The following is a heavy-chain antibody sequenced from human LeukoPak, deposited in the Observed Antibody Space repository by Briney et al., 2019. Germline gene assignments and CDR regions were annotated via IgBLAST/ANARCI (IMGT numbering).Heavy chain of an antibody. CDR1: GGSISSGGYY. CDR2: IYYSGST. D-gene: IGHD3-22*01. CDR3: ASRPGYYYDSSGYQGRGAFDI. Sequence: SETLSLTCTVSGGSISSGGYYWSWIRQHPEKGLEWIGYIYYSGSTYYNPSLKSRVTISVDTSKNQFSLKLSSVTAADTAVYYCASRPGYYYDSSGYQGRGAFDIWGQGTMVTVSS. J-gene: IGHJ3*02. V-gene: IGHV4-31*03.